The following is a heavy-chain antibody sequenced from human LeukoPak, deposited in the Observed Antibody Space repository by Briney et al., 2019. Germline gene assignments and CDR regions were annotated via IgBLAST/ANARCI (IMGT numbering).Heavy chain of an antibody. V-gene: IGHV3-33*01. CDR2: IWYDGSNK. D-gene: IGHD3-22*01. J-gene: IGHJ4*02. Sequence: GGSLRLSCAASGFTFSSYGMHWVRQAPGKGLEWVAVIWYDGSNKYYADSVKGRFTISRDNSKNTVYLQMNSLRAEDTAVYYCARGYDSSGYYRGPYYFDYWGQGTLVTVSS. CDR3: ARGYDSSGYYRGPYYFDY. CDR1: GFTFSSYG.